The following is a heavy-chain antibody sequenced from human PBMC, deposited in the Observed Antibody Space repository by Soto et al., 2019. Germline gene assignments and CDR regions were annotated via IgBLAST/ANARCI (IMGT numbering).Heavy chain of an antibody. V-gene: IGHV4-31*03. J-gene: IGHJ4*02. CDR1: GGSINSGGFY. D-gene: IGHD3-22*01. Sequence: SETLSLTCTVSGGSINSGGFYWTWVRQHPGKGLEWIGCIYSRGSTHYNPSLKSRLTISVDMYRNQFSLKLSSVTAADTAVYYCARVPHSSGYPFDLWGQGTLVTVSS. CDR3: ARVPHSSGYPFDL. CDR2: IYSRGST.